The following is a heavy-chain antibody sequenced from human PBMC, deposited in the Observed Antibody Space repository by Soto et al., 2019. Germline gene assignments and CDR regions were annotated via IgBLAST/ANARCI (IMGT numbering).Heavy chain of an antibody. Sequence: QVQLVQSGAEVKKPGASVKVSCKASGYTFTSYDINWVRQATGQGLEWMGWMNPNSGNTGYAQKFQGRVTMTRNDSISTAYMELSSLRSEDTAVYYCARGLPIQLERLRYTPGIKGYFDLWGRGTLVTVSS. J-gene: IGHJ2*01. V-gene: IGHV1-8*01. D-gene: IGHD4-17*01. CDR2: MNPNSGNT. CDR1: GYTFTSYD. CDR3: ARGLPIQLERLRYTPGIKGYFDL.